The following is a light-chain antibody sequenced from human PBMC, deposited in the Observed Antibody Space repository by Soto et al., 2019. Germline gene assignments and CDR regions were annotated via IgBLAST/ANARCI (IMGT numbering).Light chain of an antibody. CDR1: QSISAW. CDR3: QQYNNYGSWT. J-gene: IGKJ1*01. V-gene: IGKV1-5*03. CDR2: KAS. Sequence: DIQMTQSPSTLSASVGDRVTITCRASQSISAWLAWYQQKPGKAPKLLIYKASSLESGVPSRFSGRGSGTEFTITISSLQPDDFATYYCQQYNNYGSWTFGQGTKVELK.